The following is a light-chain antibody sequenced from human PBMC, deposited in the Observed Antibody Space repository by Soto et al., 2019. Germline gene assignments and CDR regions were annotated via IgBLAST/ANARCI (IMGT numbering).Light chain of an antibody. CDR2: EVN. V-gene: IGLV2-14*01. CDR1: SSDVGGHNY. J-gene: IGLJ2*01. CDR3: SSFTNSGTVV. Sequence: QSALTQPPSVSGSPGQSITISCTGTSSDVGGHNYVSWYQQHPGKAPKNMIYEVNNGPSGVSYRFSGSKSGNTASLTISGLQAEDEAYYYCSSFTNSGTVVFGGGTQLTVL.